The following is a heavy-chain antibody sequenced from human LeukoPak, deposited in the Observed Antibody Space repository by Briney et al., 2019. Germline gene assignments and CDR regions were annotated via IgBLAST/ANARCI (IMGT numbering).Heavy chain of an antibody. CDR1: GGSISSSRYY. V-gene: IGHV4-39*07. CDR2: IYYSGTT. CDR3: ALKQQLSPFDY. J-gene: IGHJ4*02. D-gene: IGHD6-13*01. Sequence: SETLSLTCNVSGGSISSSRYYWGWIRQPPGKGLEWIGTIYYSGTTYYNPSLKSRVTISVDMSKNQFSLKLSSVTAADTAVYYCALKQQLSPFDYWGQGTLVTVSS.